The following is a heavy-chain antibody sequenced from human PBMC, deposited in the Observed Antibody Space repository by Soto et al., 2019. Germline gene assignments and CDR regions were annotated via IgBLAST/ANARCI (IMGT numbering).Heavy chain of an antibody. CDR2: IIPIFGTA. CDR1: GGTFSSYA. D-gene: IGHD6-19*01. J-gene: IGHJ4*02. Sequence: SVKVSCKASGGTFSSYAIGWVRQAPGQGLEWMGGIIPIFGTANYAQKFQGRVTITADKSTSTAYMELSGLRSEDTAVYYCAQSVAGRFDYWGQGPLVTVSS. CDR3: AQSVAGRFDY. V-gene: IGHV1-69*06.